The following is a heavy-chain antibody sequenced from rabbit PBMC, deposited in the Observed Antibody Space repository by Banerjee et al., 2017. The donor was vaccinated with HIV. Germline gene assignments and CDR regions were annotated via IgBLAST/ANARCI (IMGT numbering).Heavy chain of an antibody. CDR3: ARGYSGSKHYFDL. CDR2: IYAGSSGST. D-gene: IGHD4-2*01. CDR1: GFSFSNNYY. J-gene: IGHJ4*01. V-gene: IGHV1S40*01. Sequence: QSLEESGGGLVQPEGSLTLTCTASGFSFSNNYYMCWVRQAPGKGLEWIACIYAGSSGSTYYASWAKGRFTITRSTSLNTVDLKMTSLTAADTATYFCARGYSGSKHYFDLWGPGTLVTVS.